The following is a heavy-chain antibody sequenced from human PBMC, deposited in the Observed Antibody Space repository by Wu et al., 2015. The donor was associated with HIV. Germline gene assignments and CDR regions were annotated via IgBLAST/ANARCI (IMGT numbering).Heavy chain of an antibody. D-gene: IGHD3-3*01. J-gene: IGHJ3*02. CDR1: GYTFTGYY. V-gene: IGHV1-2*02. CDR2: INPHSGGT. CDR3: AKDPNDFTSDATLFAFDI. Sequence: QVQLVQSGAEVKKPGASVKVSCKASGYTFTGYYLNWVRQAPGQGLEWMGWINPHSGGTNYVQKFQGRVNHDQGHVHQAQPTXRAEQAERSDDTAPVYYCAKDPNDFTSDATLFAFDIWGQGTIGHCLF.